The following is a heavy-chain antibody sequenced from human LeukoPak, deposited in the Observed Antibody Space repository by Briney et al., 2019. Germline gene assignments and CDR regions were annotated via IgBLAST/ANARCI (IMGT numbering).Heavy chain of an antibody. Sequence: QPGGSLRLSCAASGFTFSNYWMHWVRQAPGKGLVWVSRINSDGSSTNYADSVEGRFTISRDNAKNTLYLQMKSLRAEDTAVYYCASQRWLQSSFDYWGQGTLVTVSS. CDR3: ASQRWLQSSFDY. CDR2: INSDGSST. J-gene: IGHJ4*02. CDR1: GFTFSNYW. D-gene: IGHD5-24*01. V-gene: IGHV3-74*01.